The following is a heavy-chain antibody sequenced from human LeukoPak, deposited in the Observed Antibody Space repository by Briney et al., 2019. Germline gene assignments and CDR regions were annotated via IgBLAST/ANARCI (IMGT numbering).Heavy chain of an antibody. Sequence: GGSLRLSCAASGFTFSSYSMNWVRQAPGKGLEWVSSISSSSYIYYADSVKGRFTISRDNAKNSLYLQMNSLRAEDTAVYYCAGGGVPAASRYWGQGTPVTVSS. CDR1: GFTFSSYS. CDR3: AGGGVPAASRY. V-gene: IGHV3-21*01. D-gene: IGHD2-2*01. CDR2: ISSSSYI. J-gene: IGHJ4*02.